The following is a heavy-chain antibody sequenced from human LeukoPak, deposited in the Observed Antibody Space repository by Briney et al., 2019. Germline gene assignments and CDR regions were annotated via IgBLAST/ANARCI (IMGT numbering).Heavy chain of an antibody. J-gene: IGHJ4*02. CDR1: GASISSYY. V-gene: IGHV4-59*01. CDR2: FYYSGIS. D-gene: IGHD3-22*01. CDR3: ARGPFYYYDRRTYPTGLDF. Sequence: KSSETLSLTCTVSGASISSYYWSWIRQPPGKGLEWIGNFYYSGISNYNPSLKSRVTISADASKNQFSLKLTSVTAADTAVYYCARGPFYYYDRRTYPTGLDFWGQGTRVTVSS.